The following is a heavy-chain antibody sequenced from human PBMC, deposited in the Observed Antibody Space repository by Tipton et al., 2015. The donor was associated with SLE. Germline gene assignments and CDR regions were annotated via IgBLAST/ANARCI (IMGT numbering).Heavy chain of an antibody. CDR1: GFTFSSYW. V-gene: IGHV3-7*01. CDR3: ARHFEWFPFDY. D-gene: IGHD3-3*01. J-gene: IGHJ4*02. CDR2: IKQDGSEK. Sequence: SLRLSCAASGFTFSSYWTSWVRQAPGKGLEWVANIKQDGSEKYYVDSVKGRFTISRDNAKNSLYLQMNSLRAEDTAVYYCARHFEWFPFDYWGQGTLVTVSS.